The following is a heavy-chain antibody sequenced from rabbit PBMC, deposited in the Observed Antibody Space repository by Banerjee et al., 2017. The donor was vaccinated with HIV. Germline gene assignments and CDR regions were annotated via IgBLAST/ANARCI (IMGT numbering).Heavy chain of an antibody. Sequence: QEQLVESGGGLVQPEGSLTLTCTASGLSFSSRYWICWVRQAPGKGPEWIACKGTGDGNTWYASWAKGRFTVSKTSSTTVTLQMTSLTAADTATYFCARSMTYTSYTGCSLWGQGTLVTVS. CDR2: KGTGDGNT. V-gene: IGHV1S45*01. CDR3: ARSMTYTSYTGCSL. J-gene: IGHJ3*01. CDR1: GLSFSSRYW. D-gene: IGHD1-1*01.